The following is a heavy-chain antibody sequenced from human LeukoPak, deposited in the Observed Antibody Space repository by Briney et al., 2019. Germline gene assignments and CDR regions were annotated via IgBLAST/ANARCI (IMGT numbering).Heavy chain of an antibody. V-gene: IGHV4-34*01. Sequence: SETLSLTCAVYGGSLRRTSWCCIRDPPGKGLEWMCEINHSGNTNYNPSITSRVTIPAPTSKHRLSRNLSSATAEATAGYYFAGEVWLRPRGPFVYWGEGTLVSVSS. J-gene: IGHJ4*02. CDR2: INHSGNT. D-gene: IGHD5-12*01. CDR1: GGSLRRTS. CDR3: AGEVWLRPRGPFVY.